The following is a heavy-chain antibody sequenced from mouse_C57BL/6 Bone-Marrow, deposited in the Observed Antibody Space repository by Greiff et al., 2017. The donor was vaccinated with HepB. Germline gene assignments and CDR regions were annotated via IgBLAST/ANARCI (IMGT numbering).Heavy chain of an antibody. CDR2: IYPGSGST. D-gene: IGHD1-1*01. CDR3: ASATVGGPWFAY. Sequence: QVQLQQPGAELVKPGASVKMSCKASGYTFTSYWLTWVKQRPGQGLEWIGDIYPGSGSTNYNEKFKSKATLTVDTSSSTAYMQLSSLTSEDSAVYYCASATVGGPWFAYWGEGTLVTVSA. CDR1: GYTFTSYW. V-gene: IGHV1-55*01. J-gene: IGHJ3*01.